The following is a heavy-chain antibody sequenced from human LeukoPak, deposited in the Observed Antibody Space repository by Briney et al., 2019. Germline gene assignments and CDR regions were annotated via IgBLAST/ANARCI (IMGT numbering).Heavy chain of an antibody. D-gene: IGHD1-1*01. Sequence: GESLKISCKGSGYTFTTYSIGWVRQLPGKGLEWMGIIYPGDSDITYSPSFQGQVKISSDKFTTTAYLQWSSLKASDAAMYYCARCGTIGTGGDYWGQGTLVTVSS. CDR2: IYPGDSDI. J-gene: IGHJ4*02. V-gene: IGHV5-51*01. CDR1: GYTFTTYS. CDR3: ARCGTIGTGGDY.